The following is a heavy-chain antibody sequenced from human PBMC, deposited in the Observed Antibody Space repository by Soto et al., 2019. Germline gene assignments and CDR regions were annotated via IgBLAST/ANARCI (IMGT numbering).Heavy chain of an antibody. D-gene: IGHD1-26*01. CDR3: ARDPGDRNGMSV. CDR1: GFTVSDDY. J-gene: IGHJ6*02. V-gene: IGHV3-66*01. CDR2: IYRGGGR. Sequence: EVQVVESGGDLVQPGGSLRLSCAASGFTVSDDYMNWVRQAPGKGLEWVSVIYRGGGRYYADSVKGRFTISRANSKNMVYLQMNSLRAEDTAVYYCARDPGDRNGMSVWGQGTTVTVSS.